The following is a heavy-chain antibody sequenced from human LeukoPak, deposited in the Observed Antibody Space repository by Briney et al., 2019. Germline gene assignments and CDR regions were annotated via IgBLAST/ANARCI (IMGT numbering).Heavy chain of an antibody. CDR3: ARGTTVATLYSFDY. CDR1: GFSFSSSW. V-gene: IGHV3-53*01. Sequence: PGGSLRLSCAASGFSFSSSWMTWVRQAPGKGLEWVSIISSSGNTYYADSVKGRFTISRDKSKNTLLLQMNSLRAEDTAVYYCARGTTVATLYSFDYWGQGTLVTVSS. CDR2: ISSSGNT. J-gene: IGHJ4*02. D-gene: IGHD4-23*01.